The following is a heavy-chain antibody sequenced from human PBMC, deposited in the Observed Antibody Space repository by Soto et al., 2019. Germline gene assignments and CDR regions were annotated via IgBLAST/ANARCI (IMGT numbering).Heavy chain of an antibody. CDR3: ARSIAAAVDFDY. V-gene: IGHV1-18*01. D-gene: IGHD6-13*01. CDR1: GYTCTSYG. J-gene: IGHJ4*02. CDR2: ISSYSGST. Sequence: QVQLVQSGAEVKKPGASVKVSCKASGYTCTSYGISWVRQAPGQGLEWMGWISSYSGSTNYAQKLQGRVTMTTDTSTSTAYMELRSLRSDDTAVYYCARSIAAAVDFDYWGQGTLVTVSS.